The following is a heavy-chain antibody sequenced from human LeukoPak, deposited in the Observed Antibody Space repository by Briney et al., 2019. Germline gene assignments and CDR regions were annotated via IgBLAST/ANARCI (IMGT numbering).Heavy chain of an antibody. CDR2: IIPILGIA. CDR3: ARDIAVAGTPAYYGMDV. CDR1: GGTFSSYA. Sequence: SVKVSCKASGGTFSSYAISWVRQAPGQGLEWMGRIIPILGIANYAQKFQGRVTITADKSTSTAYMELSSLRSVDTAVYYCARDIAVAGTPAYYGMDVWGQGTTVTVSS. V-gene: IGHV1-69*04. J-gene: IGHJ6*02. D-gene: IGHD6-19*01.